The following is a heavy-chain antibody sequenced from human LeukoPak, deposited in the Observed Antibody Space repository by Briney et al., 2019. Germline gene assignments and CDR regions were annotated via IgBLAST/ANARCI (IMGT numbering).Heavy chain of an antibody. V-gene: IGHV1-2*04. D-gene: IGHD6-13*01. CDR2: INPNSGGT. CDR1: GYTFTGYY. CDR3: AREKDSSSGDAFDI. J-gene: IGHJ3*02. Sequence: ASVKVSCKASGYTFTGYYMHWVRQAPGQGLEWMGWINPNSGGTNYAQKFQGWVTMTRDTSISTAYMELSGLRSDDTAVYYCAREKDSSSGDAFDIWGQGTMVTVSS.